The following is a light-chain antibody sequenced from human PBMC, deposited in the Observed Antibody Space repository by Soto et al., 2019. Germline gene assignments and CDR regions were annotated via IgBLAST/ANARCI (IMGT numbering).Light chain of an antibody. CDR1: SSDVGGYNS. CDR3: RSFTSSITYV. J-gene: IGLJ1*01. V-gene: IGLV2-14*01. CDR2: DVT. Sequence: QCLLTQPASVSGSPGQSITISCTGTSSDVGGYNSVSWYRQDPGKAPKLMIYDVTNRPSGVSNRFSGSKSGNTASLTISGLQAEDEADYYCRSFTSSITYVFGTGTKVTVL.